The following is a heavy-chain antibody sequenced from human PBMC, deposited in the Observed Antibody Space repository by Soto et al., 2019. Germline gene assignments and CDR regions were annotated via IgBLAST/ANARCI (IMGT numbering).Heavy chain of an antibody. CDR2: IIPIFGTA. Sequence: SVKVSCKASGGTFSSYAISWVRQAPGQGLEWMGGIIPIFGTANYAQKFQGRVTITADESTSTAYMELSSLRSEDTAVYYCARGKDWSDSSGYWVGVNWGQGTLVTVSS. CDR1: GGTFSSYA. CDR3: ARGKDWSDSSGYWVGVN. J-gene: IGHJ4*02. V-gene: IGHV1-69*13. D-gene: IGHD3-22*01.